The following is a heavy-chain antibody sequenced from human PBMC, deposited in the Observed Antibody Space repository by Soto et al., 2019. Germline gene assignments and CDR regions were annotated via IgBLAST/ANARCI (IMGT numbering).Heavy chain of an antibody. V-gene: IGHV4-39*01. J-gene: IGHJ6*03. Sequence: PSETLSLTCTVSGGSITSDAYYWGWVRQPPGKGLECIGYVYYSVSAYYNPSHKSRVTISVDMSKNQFSLKLSSVTAADTAVYYCARVWQQLVPMDFWGKGTTVTVSS. D-gene: IGHD6-13*01. CDR2: VYYSVSA. CDR3: ARVWQQLVPMDF. CDR1: GGSITSDAYY.